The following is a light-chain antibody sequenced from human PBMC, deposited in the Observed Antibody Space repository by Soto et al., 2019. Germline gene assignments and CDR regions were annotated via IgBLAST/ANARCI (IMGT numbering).Light chain of an antibody. CDR2: QDS. J-gene: IGLJ2*01. CDR1: KLGDKY. V-gene: IGLV3-1*01. CDR3: QAWDSSTSVV. Sequence: SYELTQPTSVSVSPGQTASITCSGDKLGDKYACWYHQKPGQSPVLVIYQDSKRPSGIPERFSGSNSGNTATLTISGTQAMDEADYYCQAWDSSTSVVFGGGTKLTVL.